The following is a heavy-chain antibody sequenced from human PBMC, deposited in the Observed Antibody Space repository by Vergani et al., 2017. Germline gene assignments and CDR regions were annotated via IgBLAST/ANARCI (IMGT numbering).Heavy chain of an antibody. CDR1: GGSISSSSYY. CDR2: IYYSGST. CDR3: ARALPVYGDYAQTDY. V-gene: IGHV4-61*01. D-gene: IGHD4-17*01. J-gene: IGHJ4*02. Sequence: QLQLQESGPGLVKPSETLSLTCTVSGGSISSSSYYWSWIRQPPGKGLEWIGYIYYSGSTNYNPSLKSRVTISVDTSKNQFSLKLSSVTAADTAVYYCARALPVYGDYAQTDYWGQGTLVTVSS.